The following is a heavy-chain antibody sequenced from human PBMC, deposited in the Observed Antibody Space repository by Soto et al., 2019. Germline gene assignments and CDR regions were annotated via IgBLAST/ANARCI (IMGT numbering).Heavy chain of an antibody. CDR1: GYTFTSYG. CDR3: AIYSGYDYKYFDY. D-gene: IGHD5-12*01. CDR2: IIPVFDTT. V-gene: IGHV1-69*13. Sequence: SVKVSCKASGYTFTSYGISWVRQAPGQGLEWMGGIIPVFDTTNYAQKFQGRVTITADESTSTAYMELSSLRSEDTAVYYCAIYSGYDYKYFDYWGQGTLVTVSS. J-gene: IGHJ4*02.